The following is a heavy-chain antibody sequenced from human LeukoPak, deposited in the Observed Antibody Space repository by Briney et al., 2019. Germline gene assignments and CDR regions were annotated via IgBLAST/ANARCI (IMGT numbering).Heavy chain of an antibody. Sequence: ASVKVSCKVSGYTLTELSMHWVRQAPGKGLEWMGGFDPEDGETIYAQKFQGRVTMTEDTSTDTAYMELSSLRSEDTAVYYCATDPPGPYGDYEGTHYFDYWGRGTLVTVSS. CDR3: ATDPPGPYGDYEGTHYFDY. CDR2: FDPEDGET. CDR1: GYTLTELS. D-gene: IGHD4-17*01. J-gene: IGHJ4*02. V-gene: IGHV1-24*01.